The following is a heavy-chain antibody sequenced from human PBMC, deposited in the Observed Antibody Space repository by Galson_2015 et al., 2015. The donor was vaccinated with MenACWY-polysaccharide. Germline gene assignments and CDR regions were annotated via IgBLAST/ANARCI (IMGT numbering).Heavy chain of an antibody. Sequence: SLRLSCAASGLTFSNWWMTWVRQAPGKGLEWVASIKKDGSEKYYADSVKGRFTISRDNAKDSLYLQMNSLRVDDTAEYFCARGHLGLGVWGQGTTVTVSS. CDR1: GLTFSNWW. V-gene: IGHV3-7*01. CDR2: IKKDGSEK. J-gene: IGHJ6*02. CDR3: ARGHLGLGV.